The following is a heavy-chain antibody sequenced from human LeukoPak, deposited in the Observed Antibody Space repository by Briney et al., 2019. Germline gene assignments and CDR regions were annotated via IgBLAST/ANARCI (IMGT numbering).Heavy chain of an antibody. D-gene: IGHD4-11*01. Sequence: SETLSLTCTVSGGSISSYYRSWLRQPAGKGLEWIGRIYTSGSTNYNPSLKSRVTMSVDTSKNQFSLKLSSVTAADTAVYYCARDLYYSNYEDYMDVWGKGTTVTVSS. V-gene: IGHV4-4*07. CDR1: GGSISSYY. J-gene: IGHJ6*03. CDR2: IYTSGST. CDR3: ARDLYYSNYEDYMDV.